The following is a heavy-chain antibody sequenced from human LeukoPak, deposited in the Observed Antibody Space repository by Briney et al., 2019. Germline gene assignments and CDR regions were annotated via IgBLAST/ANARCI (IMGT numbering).Heavy chain of an antibody. D-gene: IGHD4-17*01. Sequence: PSETLSLTCTVSGGSISSHYWSWIRQPPGKGLEWIGYISYIGSTNYNPSLKSRVTISVDTSKNQFSLKLCSVTAADAAVYFCARDPTTVTKGLDIWGQGTMVTVSS. CDR3: ARDPTTVTKGLDI. CDR1: GGSISSHY. J-gene: IGHJ3*02. V-gene: IGHV4-59*11. CDR2: ISYIGST.